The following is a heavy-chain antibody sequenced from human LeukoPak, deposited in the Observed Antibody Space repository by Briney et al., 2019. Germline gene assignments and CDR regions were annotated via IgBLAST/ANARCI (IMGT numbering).Heavy chain of an antibody. CDR3: ASTRMGSYSI. Sequence: PGGSLRLSCAASGFTFSSYWMHWVRQAPGKGLVWVSRINTDGATTTYADSVKGRFTISRDNARKTLYLQMNSLRVEDTAAYYCASTRMGSYSIWGQGTMVTVSS. CDR1: GFTFSSYW. V-gene: IGHV3-74*01. J-gene: IGHJ3*02. D-gene: IGHD1-26*01. CDR2: INTDGATT.